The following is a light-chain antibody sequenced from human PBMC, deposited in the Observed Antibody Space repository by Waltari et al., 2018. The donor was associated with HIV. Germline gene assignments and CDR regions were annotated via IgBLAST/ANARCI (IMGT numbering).Light chain of an antibody. V-gene: IGKV3-15*01. CDR1: QRVSTN. J-gene: IGKJ3*01. Sequence: EIVMTQSPVTLSMSPGERATLYCRASQRVSTNLAWYQQKPGQAPRLLIYGASTGATGIPARFSGSGSGTEFTLTISSLQSEDFAVYYCQQYNNWPGITFGPGTKVDIK. CDR2: GAS. CDR3: QQYNNWPGIT.